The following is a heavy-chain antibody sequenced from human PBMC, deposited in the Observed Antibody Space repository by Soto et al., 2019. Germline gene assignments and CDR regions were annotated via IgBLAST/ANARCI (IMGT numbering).Heavy chain of an antibody. J-gene: IGHJ5*02. D-gene: IGHD1-7*01. V-gene: IGHV5-10-1*03. CDR2: IDPRDSYT. Sequence: DVQLAQSGAEVKKPGESLRITREASGYSFTTYWISWVRQMPGKGLEWMGAIDPRDSYTKYSPSFQGHVTISVDKSISTAYLQWNSLKASDTAIYYCAREKSDLELFNWLDPWGQGTLVTVSS. CDR3: AREKSDLELFNWLDP. CDR1: GYSFTTYW.